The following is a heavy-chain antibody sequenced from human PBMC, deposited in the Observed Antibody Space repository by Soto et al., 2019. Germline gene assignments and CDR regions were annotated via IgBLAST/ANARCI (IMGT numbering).Heavy chain of an antibody. CDR1: GGSFSGYY. V-gene: IGHV4-34*01. CDR2: INHSGST. CDR3: ARAYPPGESKRPFDY. Sequence: QVQLQQWGAGLLKPSETLSLTCAVYGGSFSGYYWSWIRQPPGKGLEWIGEINHSGSTNYNPSLKSRVTISVDTSKNQFSLKLSSVTAADTAVYYCARAYPPGESKRPFDYWGQGTLVTVSS. D-gene: IGHD3-16*01. J-gene: IGHJ4*02.